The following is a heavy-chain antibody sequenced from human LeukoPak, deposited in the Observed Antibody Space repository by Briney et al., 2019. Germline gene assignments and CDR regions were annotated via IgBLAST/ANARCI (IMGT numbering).Heavy chain of an antibody. V-gene: IGHV1-2*02. CDR2: INPNSGGT. Sequence: ASVKVSCKASGYTFTGYYMHWVRQAPGQGLEWMGWINPNSGGTNYAQKFQGRVTMTRDTSISTAYMELSRLRSDDTAVYYRARDAYFDWLLRYYYYMDVWGKGTTVTVSS. D-gene: IGHD3-9*01. CDR1: GYTFTGYY. CDR3: ARDAYFDWLLRYYYYMDV. J-gene: IGHJ6*03.